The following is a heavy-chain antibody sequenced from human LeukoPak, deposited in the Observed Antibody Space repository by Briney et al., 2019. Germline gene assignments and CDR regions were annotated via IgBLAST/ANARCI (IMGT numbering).Heavy chain of an antibody. CDR3: ARVSRSGGSCYEFDY. CDR1: GYTFTRYY. D-gene: IGHD2-15*01. Sequence: ASVKVSCKASGYTFTRYYMHWVRQAPGQGLEWMGWINPNSGGTNYAQKFQGWVTMTRDTSISTAYMELSRLRSDDTAVYYCARVSRSGGSCYEFDYWGQGTLVTVSS. CDR2: INPNSGGT. J-gene: IGHJ4*02. V-gene: IGHV1-2*04.